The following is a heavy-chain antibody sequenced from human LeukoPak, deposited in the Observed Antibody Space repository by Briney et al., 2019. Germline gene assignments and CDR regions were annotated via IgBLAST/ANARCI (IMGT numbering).Heavy chain of an antibody. J-gene: IGHJ5*02. CDR2: IYSGGDT. V-gene: IGHV3-66*01. CDR1: GFTVSNYY. Sequence: SGGSLRLSCAASGFTVSNYYMSWVRKAPGKGLEWVSVIYSGGDTYYADPVKGRFTLSRDNSKNTLYLQMNSLRAEDTAVSYYTRDPDAWGQGTLVTVSS. CDR3: TRDPDA.